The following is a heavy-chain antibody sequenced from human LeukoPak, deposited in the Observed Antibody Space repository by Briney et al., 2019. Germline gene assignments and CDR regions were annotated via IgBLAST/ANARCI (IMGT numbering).Heavy chain of an antibody. D-gene: IGHD2-15*01. CDR2: IYYSGST. CDR3: ARLMEDPCDYYGMDV. Sequence: PSETLSLTCAVYGGSFSGYYWSWIRQPPGKGLEWIGYIYYSGSTNYNPSLKSRVTISVDRSKNQFSLKLSSVTAADTAVYYCARLMEDPCDYYGMDVWGQGTTVTVSS. J-gene: IGHJ6*02. CDR1: GGSFSGYY. V-gene: IGHV4-59*08.